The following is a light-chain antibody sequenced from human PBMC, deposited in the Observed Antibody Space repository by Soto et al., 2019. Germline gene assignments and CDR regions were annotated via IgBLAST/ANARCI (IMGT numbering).Light chain of an antibody. J-gene: IGKJ4*01. CDR1: QSVGSY. Sequence: EIVMTQSPATLPVSPGERATLSCRASQSVGSYLVWYQQKPGQAPRLLVYGASTRATDIPARFSGSGSGTEFSLTISSLQSVVFVIRQRPKSKIFPFTFVVGT. CDR3: PKSKIFPFT. CDR2: GAS. V-gene: IGKV3D-15*01.